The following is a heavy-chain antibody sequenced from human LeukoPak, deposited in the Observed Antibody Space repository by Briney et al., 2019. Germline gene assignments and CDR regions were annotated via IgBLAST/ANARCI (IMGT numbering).Heavy chain of an antibody. Sequence: GESLRLSCAASGFTFSSYSMNWVRQAPGKGLEWVSYISSSSSSIYYADYVKGRFTISRDNAKNSLYLQMNSLRAEDTAVYYCARVPLSYYGPGSYMDVWGKGTTVTVSS. CDR3: ARVPLSYYGPGSYMDV. CDR2: ISSSSSSI. CDR1: GFTFSSYS. D-gene: IGHD3-10*01. V-gene: IGHV3-48*01. J-gene: IGHJ6*03.